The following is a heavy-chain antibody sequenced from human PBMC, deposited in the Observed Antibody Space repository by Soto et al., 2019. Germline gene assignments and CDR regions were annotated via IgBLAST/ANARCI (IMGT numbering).Heavy chain of an antibody. D-gene: IGHD4-17*01. J-gene: IGHJ5*02. V-gene: IGHV4-4*02. CDR2: IYHSGST. CDR3: ARVWTTVTNWFDP. Sequence: PSETLSLTCAVSGGSIGSSNGWSWVRQPPGKGLEWIGEIYHSGSTNYNPSLKSRVTISVDKSKNQFSLKLSSVTAADTAVYYCARVWTTVTNWFDPWGQGTLVTVSS. CDR1: GGSIGSSNG.